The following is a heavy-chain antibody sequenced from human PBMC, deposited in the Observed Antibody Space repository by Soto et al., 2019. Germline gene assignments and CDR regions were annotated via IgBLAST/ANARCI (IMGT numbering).Heavy chain of an antibody. D-gene: IGHD1-26*01. Sequence: QVQLVESGGGVVQPGRSLRLSCAASGFTYSSYGMHWVRQAPGKGLEWVAVISYDGSNKYYADPVKGRFTISRDNSKNTLYLQMNSLRAEDTAVHYCAKASGSGIDYWGQGTLVTVSS. J-gene: IGHJ4*02. V-gene: IGHV3-30*18. CDR2: ISYDGSNK. CDR1: GFTYSSYG. CDR3: AKASGSGIDY.